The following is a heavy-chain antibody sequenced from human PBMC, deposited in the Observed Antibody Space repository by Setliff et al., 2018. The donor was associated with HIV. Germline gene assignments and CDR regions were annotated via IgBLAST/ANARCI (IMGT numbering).Heavy chain of an antibody. CDR1: GFTFSSYS. J-gene: IGHJ6*03. D-gene: IGHD5-18*01. Sequence: GGSLRLSCAASGFTFSSYSVHWVRQAPGKGLEWVSSITDSSTYIYYADSLKGRFTISRDNAKHSLYLQMESLRAEDTAVYYCARTMGQVYTAMVKYYYYYYMDVWGKGTTVTVSS. CDR3: ARTMGQVYTAMVKYYYYYYMDV. CDR2: ITDSSTYI. V-gene: IGHV3-21*01.